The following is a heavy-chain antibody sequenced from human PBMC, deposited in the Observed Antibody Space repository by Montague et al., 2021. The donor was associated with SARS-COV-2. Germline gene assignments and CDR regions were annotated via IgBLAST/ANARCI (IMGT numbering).Heavy chain of an antibody. V-gene: IGHV4-59*01. Sequence: SETLSLTCTVSGGSISSYYWRWIRQPQGKGLGWHGYVYYSGSTNYNPSLKRRVTVSVDTSKNQFSLKLSSVTAADTAVYYCARGSGWMGNAFDIWGQGTMVTVSS. J-gene: IGHJ3*02. CDR1: GGSISSYY. CDR3: ARGSGWMGNAFDI. D-gene: IGHD6-19*01. CDR2: VYYSGST.